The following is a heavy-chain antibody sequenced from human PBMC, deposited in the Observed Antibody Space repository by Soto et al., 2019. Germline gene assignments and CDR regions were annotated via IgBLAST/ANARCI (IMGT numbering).Heavy chain of an antibody. CDR2: ISSNSAYI. J-gene: IGHJ5*02. Sequence: PGGSLRLSCAASGFTFRSFTRTWGRQAPGKGLEWVSTISSNSAYIYYTDALRGRFAISRYNSEKSLDLQNNSLRTEDTAVYNCTRDASRDSSSRGWYAPWGRGTRVTVYS. CDR1: GFTFRSFT. V-gene: IGHV3-21*01. D-gene: IGHD6-13*01. CDR3: TRDASRDSSSRGWYAP.